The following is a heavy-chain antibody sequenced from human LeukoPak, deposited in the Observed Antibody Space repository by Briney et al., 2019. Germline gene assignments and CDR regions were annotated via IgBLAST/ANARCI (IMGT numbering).Heavy chain of an antibody. J-gene: IGHJ4*02. CDR1: GFTFSSCA. V-gene: IGHV3-23*01. CDR2: VCGGGDST. D-gene: IGHD2-2*01. Sequence: GGSLRLSCAASGFTFSSCAMYWLRQAPGKGLEWVSVVCGGGDSTYYADSVKGRFTISRDDLKNTLYLEMNSLRAEDTAVYYCAKGSSSSCYGCLEYWGQGTLVTVSS. CDR3: AKGSSSSCYGCLEY.